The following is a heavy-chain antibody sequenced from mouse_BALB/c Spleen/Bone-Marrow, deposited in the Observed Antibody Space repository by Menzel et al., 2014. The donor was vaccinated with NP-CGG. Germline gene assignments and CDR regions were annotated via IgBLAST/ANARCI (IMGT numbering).Heavy chain of an antibody. CDR1: GFTFSAYS. J-gene: IGHJ2*01. CDR2: ISSGGHDT. D-gene: IGHD2-4*01. V-gene: IGHV5-6-4*01. CDR3: SKDGGYDYSYYFDY. Sequence: EVQRVESGGGLVKPGGSLKLSCAASGFTFSAYSMSWVRQTPEKRLEWVATISSGGHDTYYPDSVKGRFTISRDNAKNTLYLQMNSLKFVDSAVYYCSKDGGYDYSYYFDYWGQGTTLTVSS.